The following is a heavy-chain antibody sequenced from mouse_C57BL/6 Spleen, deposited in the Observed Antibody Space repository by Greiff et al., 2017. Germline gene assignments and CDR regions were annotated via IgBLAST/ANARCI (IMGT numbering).Heavy chain of an antibody. J-gene: IGHJ2*01. D-gene: IGHD1-1*01. CDR3: ARDRRATVVATSSYFDY. Sequence: EVQLQESGGGLVKPGGSLKLSCAASGFTFSSYAMSWVRQTPEKRLEWVATISDGGSYTYYPDNVKGRFTISRDNAKNNLYLQMSHLKSEDTAMYYCARDRRATVVATSSYFDYWGQGTTLTVSS. CDR1: GFTFSSYA. V-gene: IGHV5-4*01. CDR2: ISDGGSYT.